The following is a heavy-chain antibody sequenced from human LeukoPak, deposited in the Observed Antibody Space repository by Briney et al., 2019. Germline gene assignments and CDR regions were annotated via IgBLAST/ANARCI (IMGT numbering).Heavy chain of an antibody. V-gene: IGHV1-8*01. J-gene: IGHJ5*02. CDR1: GYTFTSYD. Sequence: ASVKVSCKASGYTFTSYDINWVRQAAGQWLEWMGWMNPNSGNTGYAQKFQGRVTMTRNTSISTAYMELSSLRSEDTAVYYCARGYVRIQLWLVRGSNWFDPWGQGTLVTVSS. CDR3: ARGYVRIQLWLVRGSNWFDP. D-gene: IGHD5-18*01. CDR2: MNPNSGNT.